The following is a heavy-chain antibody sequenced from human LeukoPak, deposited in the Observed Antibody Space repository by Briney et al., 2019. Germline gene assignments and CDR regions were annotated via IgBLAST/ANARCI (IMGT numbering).Heavy chain of an antibody. Sequence: GGSLRLSCAASGFTFSSYSMNWVRQAPGKGLEWVSSISSSSSYIYYADSVKGRFTTSRDNAKNSLYLQMNSLRAEDTAVYYCARAGEPFGVVISETNDAFDIWGQGTMVTVSS. D-gene: IGHD3-3*01. V-gene: IGHV3-21*01. CDR3: ARAGEPFGVVISETNDAFDI. CDR2: ISSSSSYI. CDR1: GFTFSSYS. J-gene: IGHJ3*02.